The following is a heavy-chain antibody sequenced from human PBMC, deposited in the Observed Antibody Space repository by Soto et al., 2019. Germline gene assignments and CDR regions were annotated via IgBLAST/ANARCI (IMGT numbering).Heavy chain of an antibody. Sequence: QLQLQESGPGLVKPSETLSLTCTVSGGSISSSSYYWGWIRQPPGKGLEWIGSIYYSGSTYYNPSLKSRVTISVDTSKNHYSLKLSSVTAADTAVYYCAKYSSSSSDYWGQGTLVTVSS. CDR1: GGSISSSSYY. V-gene: IGHV4-39*02. CDR3: AKYSSSSSDY. CDR2: IYYSGST. D-gene: IGHD6-6*01. J-gene: IGHJ4*02.